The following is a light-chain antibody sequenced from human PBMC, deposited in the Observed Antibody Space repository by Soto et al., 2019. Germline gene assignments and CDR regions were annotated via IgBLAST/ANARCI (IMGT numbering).Light chain of an antibody. J-gene: IGKJ1*01. Sequence: VLTHSPGTLSLSQGERATLSCRASQSVSNNYLAWYQQKPGQAPRLLIYGASNRATGIPDRFSGSGSGTDFTLTISRLEPEDFAVYYCQQYGSSGTFGQGTKVDIK. CDR2: GAS. CDR3: QQYGSSGT. CDR1: QSVSNNY. V-gene: IGKV3-20*01.